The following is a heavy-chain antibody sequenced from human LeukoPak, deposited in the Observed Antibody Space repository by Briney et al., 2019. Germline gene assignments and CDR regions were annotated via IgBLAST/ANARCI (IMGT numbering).Heavy chain of an antibody. CDR1: GYTFTTYG. V-gene: IGHV1-18*04. CDR2: ISPYNGNT. D-gene: IGHD6-19*01. J-gene: IGHJ4*02. CDR3: AREGGYSSGWFRGVAYYFDY. Sequence: GASVKVSCKASGYTFTTYGISWVRQAPGQGLEWMGWISPYNGNTNYPQKLQGRVTMTTDTSTNTAYMELRSLRSDDTAVYYCAREGGYSSGWFRGVAYYFDYWGQGTLVTVSS.